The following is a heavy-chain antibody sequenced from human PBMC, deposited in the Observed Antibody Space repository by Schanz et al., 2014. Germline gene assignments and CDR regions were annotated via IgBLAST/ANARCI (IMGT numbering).Heavy chain of an antibody. CDR1: GFTFSNYW. J-gene: IGHJ3*02. V-gene: IGHV3-74*01. CDR3: AKSDASDI. CDR2: INGDGSRT. Sequence: EVQLVESGGGLVQPGGSLRLSCAASGFTFSNYWMHWVRQAPGKGLVWVSRINGDGSRTAYADSVKGRFTISRDNAKNTLYLQMNSLRAEDTAVYYCAKSDASDIWGQGTLVTDSS.